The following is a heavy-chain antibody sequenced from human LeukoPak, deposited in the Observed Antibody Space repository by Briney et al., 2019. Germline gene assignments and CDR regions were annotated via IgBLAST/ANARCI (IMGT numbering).Heavy chain of an antibody. Sequence: SVKVSCKASGYTFTSYGISWVRQAPGQGLEWMGGIIPIFGTANYAQKFQGRVTITADESTSTAYMELSSLRSEDTAVYYCASQPHDFWSGYGTRVGGMDVWGQGTTVTVSS. J-gene: IGHJ6*02. D-gene: IGHD3-3*01. CDR1: GYTFTSYG. CDR2: IIPIFGTA. CDR3: ASQPHDFWSGYGTRVGGMDV. V-gene: IGHV1-69*13.